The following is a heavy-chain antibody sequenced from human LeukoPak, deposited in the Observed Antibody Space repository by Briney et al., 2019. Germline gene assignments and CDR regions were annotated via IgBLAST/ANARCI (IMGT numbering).Heavy chain of an antibody. J-gene: IGHJ3*02. CDR3: ARALMIVVVINTPDAFDI. D-gene: IGHD3-22*01. Sequence: ASVKVSCKASGYTFTGYYMHWVRQAPGQGLEWMGWINPNSGGTNYAQKFQGRVTMTRDTSISTAYMELSRLRSDDTAVYYCARALMIVVVINTPDAFDIWGPGTMVTVSS. CDR2: INPNSGGT. V-gene: IGHV1-2*02. CDR1: GYTFTGYY.